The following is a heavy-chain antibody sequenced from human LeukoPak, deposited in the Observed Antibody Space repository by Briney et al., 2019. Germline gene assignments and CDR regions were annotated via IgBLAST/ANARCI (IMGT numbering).Heavy chain of an antibody. CDR2: MNPNSGNT. D-gene: IGHD3-9*01. V-gene: IGHV1-8*01. CDR1: GYTFTSYD. J-gene: IGHJ3*02. Sequence: GASVKVSCKASGYTFTSYDINWVRQATGQGLEWMGWMNPNSGNTGYAQKFQGRVTMTRNTSIGTAYMELSSLRSEDTAVYYCARLYYDILTGYSVDAFDIWGQGTMVTVSS. CDR3: ARLYYDILTGYSVDAFDI.